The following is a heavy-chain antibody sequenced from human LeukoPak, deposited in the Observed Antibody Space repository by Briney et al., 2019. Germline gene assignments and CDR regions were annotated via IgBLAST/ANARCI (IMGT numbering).Heavy chain of an antibody. CDR3: AGTYSSFDY. J-gene: IGHJ4*02. Sequence: QPGGSLRLSCAVSGFTFSSYWMHWVRQAPGKGLVWVSRINNDGSTTAYADSVKGRFTISRDNTKNTLYLQMNSLRAEDTAVYYCAGTYSSFDYWGQGTLVTVSS. V-gene: IGHV3-74*01. CDR2: INNDGSTT. D-gene: IGHD6-19*01. CDR1: GFTFSSYW.